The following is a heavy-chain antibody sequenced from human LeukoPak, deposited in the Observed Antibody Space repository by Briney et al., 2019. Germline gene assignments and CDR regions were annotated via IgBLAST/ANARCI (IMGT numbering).Heavy chain of an antibody. V-gene: IGHV4-59*01. CDR3: ARGHYDFYY. J-gene: IGHJ4*02. D-gene: IGHD3-3*01. CDR2: IYYSGST. Sequence: SGTLSLTCTVSGGSISSYYWSWIRQPPGKGLEWIGYIYYSGSTNYNPSLKSRVTISVDTSKNQFSLKLSSVTAADTAVYYCARGHYDFYYWGQGTLVTVSS. CDR1: GGSISSYY.